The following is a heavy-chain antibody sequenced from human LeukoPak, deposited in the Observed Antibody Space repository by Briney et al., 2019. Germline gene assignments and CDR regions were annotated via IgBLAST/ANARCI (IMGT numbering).Heavy chain of an antibody. CDR2: ISSGGNAI. CDR1: GFTFSDYY. D-gene: IGHD5-24*01. CDR3: GRGSRWLQYAFDD. Sequence: PGGSLRLSCAASGFTFSDYYMSWIRQAPGKGLEWVSYISSGGNAILYTDSVQGRFTTSRDNAKDSLFLQMSSLRDDDTAVYYWGRGSRWLQYAFDDWGQGILVTVSS. J-gene: IGHJ4*02. V-gene: IGHV3-11*04.